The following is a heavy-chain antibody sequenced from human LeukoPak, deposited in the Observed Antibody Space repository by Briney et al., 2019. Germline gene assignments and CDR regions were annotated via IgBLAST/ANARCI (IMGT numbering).Heavy chain of an antibody. J-gene: IGHJ4*02. CDR3: ARGIAAAGTPFDY. CDR1: GFTFSSYS. V-gene: IGHV3-21*01. D-gene: IGHD6-13*01. Sequence: GGSLRLSCAASGFTFSSYSMTWVRQAPGKGLEWVSSISSGSSYIYYADSVKGRFTISRDNAKNSLYLQMNSLRAEDTAVYYCARGIAAAGTPFDYWGQGTLVTVSS. CDR2: ISSGSSYI.